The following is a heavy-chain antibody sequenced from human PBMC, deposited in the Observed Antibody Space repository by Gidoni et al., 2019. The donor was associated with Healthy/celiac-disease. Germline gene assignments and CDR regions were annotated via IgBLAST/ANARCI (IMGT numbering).Heavy chain of an antibody. CDR3: ARDSHSYSSGNWFDP. V-gene: IGHV4-30-4*01. CDR2: IYYSGST. CDR1: GGSISSGDYY. D-gene: IGHD3-10*01. J-gene: IGHJ5*02. Sequence: QVQLQESGPGLVKPSQTLSLTCTVYGGSISSGDYYWSWIRQPPGKGLEWIGYIYYSGSTYYNPSLKSRVTISVDTSKNQFSLKLSSVTAADTAVYYCARDSHSYSSGNWFDPWGQGTLVTVSS.